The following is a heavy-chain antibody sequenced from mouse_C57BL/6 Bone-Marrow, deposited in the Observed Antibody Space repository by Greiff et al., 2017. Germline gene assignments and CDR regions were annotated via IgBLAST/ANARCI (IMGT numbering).Heavy chain of an antibody. CDR1: GYTFTSYW. CDR3: ARSGTTVVGDWYFDV. D-gene: IGHD1-1*01. Sequence: QVQLQQPGAELVMPGASVHLSCKASGYTFTSYWMHWVKQRPGQGLEWIGELDPSDSYTNYNQKFNVKSTLTVDKSTSTAYLQLSSLTSEDSAVYYCARSGTTVVGDWYFDVWGTGTTVTVSS. J-gene: IGHJ1*03. CDR2: LDPSDSYT. V-gene: IGHV1-69*01.